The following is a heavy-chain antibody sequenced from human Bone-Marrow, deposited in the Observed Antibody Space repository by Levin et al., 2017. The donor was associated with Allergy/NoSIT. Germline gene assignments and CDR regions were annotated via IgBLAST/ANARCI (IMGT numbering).Heavy chain of an antibody. D-gene: IGHD2-15*01. CDR1: GFTFSSYA. CDR2: ISYDGSNK. Sequence: GGSLRLSCAASGFTFSSYAMHWVRQAPGKGLEWVALISYDGSNKYYTDSVKGRFTISRDNSKNTLYLQMNSLRAEDTAVYYCARDFNIVVVIVAVAMDVWGQGTTVTVSS. V-gene: IGHV3-30*04. CDR3: ARDFNIVVVIVAVAMDV. J-gene: IGHJ6*02.